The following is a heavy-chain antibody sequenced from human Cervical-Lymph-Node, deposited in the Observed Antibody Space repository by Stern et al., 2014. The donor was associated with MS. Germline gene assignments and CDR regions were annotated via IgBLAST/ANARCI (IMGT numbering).Heavy chain of an antibody. CDR1: GFTFPYTS. Sequence: EVQLLESGGGFVKPGGSLRLSCAASGFTFPYTSLSWVRQAPGKGLEWVGRVKRRKDGGAADYAAFVKDRFTISRDDSRSTLYLQINGLEIEDTAMYYCTALRKYWGQGTLLIVSS. V-gene: IGHV3-15*01. D-gene: IGHD6-6*01. J-gene: IGHJ4*02. CDR2: VKRRKDGGAA. CDR3: TALRKY.